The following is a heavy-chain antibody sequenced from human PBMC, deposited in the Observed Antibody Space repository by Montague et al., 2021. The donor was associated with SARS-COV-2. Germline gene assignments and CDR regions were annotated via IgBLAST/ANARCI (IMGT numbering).Heavy chain of an antibody. CDR1: GGSISSSSYY. CDR2: IYYSGST. D-gene: IGHD3-3*01. Sequence: SETLSLTCTVSGGSISSSSYYWSWIRQPPGKGLEWIGYIYYSGSTNYNPSLKSRVTISVDTSKNQFSLKLSSVTAADTAVYYCARHPEDYAWSGFPNWFDPWGQGTLVTVSP. V-gene: IGHV4-61*05. CDR3: ARHPEDYAWSGFPNWFDP. J-gene: IGHJ5*02.